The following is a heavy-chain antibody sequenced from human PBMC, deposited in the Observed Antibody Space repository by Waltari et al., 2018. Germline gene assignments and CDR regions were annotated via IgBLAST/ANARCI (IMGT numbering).Heavy chain of an antibody. CDR2: INHMGST. V-gene: IGHV4-34*01. CDR3: ARRPRRGIAARPGDAYYYYYGMDV. J-gene: IGHJ6*02. Sequence: QVQLQQWGAGLLKPSETLSLTCAVYGGSFSGYYWSWIRQPPGKGLEWIGEINHMGSTHYNPARKSRVTMSVDTSKNQVSRKLSSVTAADTAVYYCARRPRRGIAARPGDAYYYYYGMDVWGQGTTVTVSS. CDR1: GGSFSGYY. D-gene: IGHD6-6*01.